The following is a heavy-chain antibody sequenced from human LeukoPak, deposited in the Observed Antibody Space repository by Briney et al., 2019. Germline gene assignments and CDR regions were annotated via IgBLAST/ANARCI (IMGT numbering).Heavy chain of an antibody. V-gene: IGHV4-30-4*08. D-gene: IGHD2-2*01. CDR2: IYYSGST. CDR1: GGSISSGDYY. J-gene: IGHJ3*02. Sequence: PSQTLSLTCTVSGGSISSGDYYWSWIRRPPGKGLEWSGYIYYSGSTYYNPSLKSRVTISVDTSKNQFSLKLSSVTAADTAVYYCARYSSPSCYSYKGAFDIWGQGTLVTVSS. CDR3: ARYSSPSCYSYKGAFDI.